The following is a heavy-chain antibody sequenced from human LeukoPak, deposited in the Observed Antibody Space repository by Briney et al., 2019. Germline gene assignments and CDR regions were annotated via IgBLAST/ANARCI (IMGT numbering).Heavy chain of an antibody. CDR2: ISSSSSTI. D-gene: IGHD3-10*01. V-gene: IGHV3-48*02. J-gene: IGHJ4*02. CDR1: GFTFSSYG. Sequence: QPGRSLRLSCAASGFTFSSYGMHWVRQAPGKGLEWVSYISSSSSTIYYADSVKGRFTISRDNAKNSLYLQMNSLRDEYTAVYYCARDPFSELLWFGELSFWGQGTLVTVSS. CDR3: ARDPFSELLWFGELSF.